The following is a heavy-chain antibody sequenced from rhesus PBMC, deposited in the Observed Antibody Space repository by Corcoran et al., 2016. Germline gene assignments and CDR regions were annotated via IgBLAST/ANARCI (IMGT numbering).Heavy chain of an antibody. J-gene: IGHJ4*01. CDR2: IHPGYGST. Sequence: QEQLVQSGAEVKKPGASVKVSCKASGYIFTSYVISWLRQAPGQGFEWMGGIHPGYGSTSYAPEFQGRVTITADMSTSTVYMELSSLRSEDMAVYYCAAVEVEYCTGSGCYWNYFDYWGQGVLVTISS. CDR3: AAVEVEYCTGSGCYWNYFDY. CDR1: GYIFTSYV. D-gene: IGHD2-21*01. V-gene: IGHV1-70*01.